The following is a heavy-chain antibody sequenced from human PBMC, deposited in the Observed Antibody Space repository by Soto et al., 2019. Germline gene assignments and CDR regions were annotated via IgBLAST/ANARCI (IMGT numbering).Heavy chain of an antibody. CDR2: LSHNGNA. V-gene: IGHV4-39*01. Sequence: SSETLSLTCSVSPGYIPSTSYSWGWIRQSPGTGLQWIGSLSHNGNAFYNPSLKGRVAVSVDTARRQLSLKLTSVTAADTATYYCARGLRWTRTFDFWALGTLVTVSS. CDR1: PGYIPSTSYS. CDR3: ARGLRWTRTFDF. D-gene: IGHD4-17*01. J-gene: IGHJ4*02.